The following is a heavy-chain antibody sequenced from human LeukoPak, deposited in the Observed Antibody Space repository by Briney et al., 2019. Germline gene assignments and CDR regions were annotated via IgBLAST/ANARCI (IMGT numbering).Heavy chain of an antibody. Sequence: SETLSLTCTVSGGSISSYYWSWIRQPPGKGLEWIGSIYHSGSTYYNPSLKSRVTISVDTSKNQFSLKLSSVTAADTAVYYCARVGYSGYDGYYWGQGTLVTVSS. CDR2: IYHSGST. J-gene: IGHJ4*02. V-gene: IGHV4-38-2*02. CDR1: GGSISSYY. D-gene: IGHD5-12*01. CDR3: ARVGYSGYDGYY.